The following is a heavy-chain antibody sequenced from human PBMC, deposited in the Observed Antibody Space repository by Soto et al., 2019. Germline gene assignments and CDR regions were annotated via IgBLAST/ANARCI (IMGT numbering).Heavy chain of an antibody. CDR2: IYHSGSI. J-gene: IGHJ4*02. V-gene: IGHV4-30-2*01. CDR3: ARDHPHSYGVYYFDY. Sequence: SQTLSPTCTVSDGTISSGGYSRSWIRQPPGEGLEWIGYIYHSGSIYYNPSLKSRVTISVDRSKNQFSLKLSSVTAADTAVYYCARDHPHSYGVYYFDYWGQGTPVNVSS. CDR1: DGTISSGGYS. D-gene: IGHD5-18*01.